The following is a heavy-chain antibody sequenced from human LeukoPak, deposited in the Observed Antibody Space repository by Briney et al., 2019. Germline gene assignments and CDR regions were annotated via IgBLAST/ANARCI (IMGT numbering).Heavy chain of an antibody. D-gene: IGHD1-26*01. V-gene: IGHV4-59*01. CDR2: IYYSGST. Sequence: PSETLSLTCTVSGGSISSYYWSWIRQPPGKGLEWIGYIYYSGSTNYNPSLKSRVTIPVDTSKNQFSLKLSSVTAADTAVYYCARGNSGSYYYFDYWGQGTLVTVSS. CDR3: ARGNSGSYYYFDY. J-gene: IGHJ4*02. CDR1: GGSISSYY.